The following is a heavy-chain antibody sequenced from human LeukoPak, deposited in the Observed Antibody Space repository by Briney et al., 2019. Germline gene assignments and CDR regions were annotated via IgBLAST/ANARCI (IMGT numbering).Heavy chain of an antibody. CDR1: GYTFTSYY. V-gene: IGHV1-46*01. CDR2: INPSGGST. J-gene: IGHJ4*02. CDR3: AARPYYDSSGYYYNYFDY. Sequence: ASVKVSCKASGYTFTSYYMHWVRQAPGQGLEWMGIINPSGGSTSYAQKFQGRVTITADKSTSTAYMELSSLRSEDTAVYYCAARPYYDSSGYYYNYFDYWGQGTLVTVSS. D-gene: IGHD3-22*01.